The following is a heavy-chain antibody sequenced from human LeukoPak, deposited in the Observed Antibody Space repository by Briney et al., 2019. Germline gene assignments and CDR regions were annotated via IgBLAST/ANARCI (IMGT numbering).Heavy chain of an antibody. CDR3: ARDVGYCSSTSCYGGSWLDP. CDR2: ISAYNGNT. Sequence: ASVKVSCKASGYTFTSYGISRVRQAPGQGLEWMGWISAYNGNTNYAQKLQGRVTMTTDTSTSTAYMELRSLRSDDTAVYYCARDVGYCSSTSCYGGSWLDPWGQGTLVTVSS. D-gene: IGHD2-2*01. CDR1: GYTFTSYG. V-gene: IGHV1-18*01. J-gene: IGHJ5*02.